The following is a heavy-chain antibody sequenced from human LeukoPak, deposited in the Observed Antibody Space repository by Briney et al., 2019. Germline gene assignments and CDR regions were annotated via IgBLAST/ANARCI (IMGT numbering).Heavy chain of an antibody. Sequence: PSETLSLTCAVYGGSFRGYYWSWIRPPPGKGLEWIGEINHSGSTNYNPSVKSRVTISVDTSKNQFSLKLSSVTAADTAVYYCAGPRLRLNYWGQGTLVTVSS. J-gene: IGHJ4*02. V-gene: IGHV4-34*01. D-gene: IGHD5-12*01. CDR1: GGSFRGYY. CDR3: AGPRLRLNY. CDR2: INHSGST.